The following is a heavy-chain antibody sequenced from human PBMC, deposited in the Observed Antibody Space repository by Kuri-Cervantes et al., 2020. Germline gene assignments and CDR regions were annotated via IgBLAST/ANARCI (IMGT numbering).Heavy chain of an antibody. D-gene: IGHD2-15*01. CDR2: ISYDGSNK. Sequence: GEFLKISCAASGFTFDDYAMHWVRQAPGKGLEWVAVISYDGSNKYYADSVKGRFTISRDNSKNTLYLQMNSLRAEDTAVYYCAKDLGYCSGGSCYHARYYYGMDVWGQGTTVTDSS. J-gene: IGHJ6*02. CDR1: GFTFDDYA. CDR3: AKDLGYCSGGSCYHARYYYGMDV. V-gene: IGHV3-30*18.